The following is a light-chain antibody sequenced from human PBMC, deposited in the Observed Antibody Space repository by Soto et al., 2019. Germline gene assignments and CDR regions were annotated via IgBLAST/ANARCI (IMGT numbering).Light chain of an antibody. CDR2: DVS. CDR1: SSDVGNYNY. Sequence: QSVLTQPASVSGSPGQSITISCTGTSSDVGNYNYVSWYQQHPGKAPKLMIHDVSNRPSGVSNRFSGSKSGNTASLTISGLQAEDEADYYCSSYTTSSTYVFGTGTKVTDL. V-gene: IGLV2-14*01. CDR3: SSYTTSSTYV. J-gene: IGLJ1*01.